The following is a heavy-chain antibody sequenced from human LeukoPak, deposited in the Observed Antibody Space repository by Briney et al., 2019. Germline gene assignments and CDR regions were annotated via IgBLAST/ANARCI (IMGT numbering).Heavy chain of an antibody. Sequence: ASVKVSCKASGYTFTSYGISWVRQAPGQGLEWMGWISAYNGNTNYAQKLQGRVTMTTDTSTSTAYMELRSPRSDDTAVYYCARDTVGATRRGFFDYWGQGTLVTVSS. CDR1: GYTFTSYG. V-gene: IGHV1-18*01. CDR2: ISAYNGNT. J-gene: IGHJ4*02. CDR3: ARDTVGATRRGFFDY. D-gene: IGHD1-26*01.